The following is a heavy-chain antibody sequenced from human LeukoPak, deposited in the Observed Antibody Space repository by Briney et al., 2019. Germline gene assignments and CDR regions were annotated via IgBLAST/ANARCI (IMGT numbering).Heavy chain of an antibody. CDR3: ARATYDFWSGYLSPHYFDY. V-gene: IGHV4-39*01. CDR2: ICYSGSN. CDR1: GGSISSSRYY. J-gene: IGHJ4*02. Sequence: PSETLSLTCSVSGGSISSSRYYWGWVRKPPGKGLEWIGSICYSGSNYYNPSLKSRVTISVDTSKNQFSLKLSSVTAADTAVYYCARATYDFWSGYLSPHYFDYWGQGTLVTVSS. D-gene: IGHD3-3*01.